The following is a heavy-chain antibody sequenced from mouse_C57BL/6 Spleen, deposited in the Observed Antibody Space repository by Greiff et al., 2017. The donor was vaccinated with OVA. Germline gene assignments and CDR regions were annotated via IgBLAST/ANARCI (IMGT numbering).Heavy chain of an antibody. CDR1: GFTFSSYA. V-gene: IGHV5-9-1*02. J-gene: IGHJ1*03. CDR3: TRDRYGNYGYFDV. CDR2: ISSGGDYI. Sequence: DVMLVESGEGLVKPGGSLKLSCAASGFTFSSYAMSWVRQTPEKRLEWVAYISSGGDYIYYADTVKGRFTISRDNARNTLYLQMSSLKSEDTAMYYCTRDRYGNYGYFDVWGTGTTVTVSS. D-gene: IGHD2-1*01.